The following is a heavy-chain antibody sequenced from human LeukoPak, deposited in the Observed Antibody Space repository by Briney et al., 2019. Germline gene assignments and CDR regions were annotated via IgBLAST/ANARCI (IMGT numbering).Heavy chain of an antibody. CDR3: AKEQSSSGFFDY. CDR1: GFTFSSYA. V-gene: IGHV3-23*01. Sequence: GGSLRLSCAASGFTFSSYAMSWVRQAPGKGLEWVSAISGRCDRTYYADSVKGRFTISRDNSKNTLYLQMNSLRAEDTAVYYCAKEQSSSGFFDYWGQGTLVTVSS. D-gene: IGHD6-6*01. CDR2: ISGRCDRT. J-gene: IGHJ4*02.